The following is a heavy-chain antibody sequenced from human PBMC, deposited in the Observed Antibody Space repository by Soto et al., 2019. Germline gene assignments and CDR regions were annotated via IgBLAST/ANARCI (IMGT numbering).Heavy chain of an antibody. CDR1: GDSISSRSYY. CDR3: ARAHDFWGGRQQPIDS. Sequence: SSETLSLTCTVTGDSISSRSYYWGWIRQPPGKGLEWIGSIYYSGSTYNNPSLRSRVSMSIDTSKDQFSLKLKSVTAADTALYFCARAHDFWGGRQQPIDSWGQGTLVTVSS. CDR2: IYYSGST. V-gene: IGHV4-39*01. J-gene: IGHJ4*02. D-gene: IGHD3-3*01.